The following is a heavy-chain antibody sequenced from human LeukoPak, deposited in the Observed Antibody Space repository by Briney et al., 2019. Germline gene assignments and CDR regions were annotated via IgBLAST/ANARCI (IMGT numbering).Heavy chain of an antibody. J-gene: IGHJ3*02. CDR3: ARRRGRGVTTPSHAFDI. D-gene: IGHD4-17*01. CDR1: GYSISSGYY. V-gene: IGHV4-38-2*02. CDR2: IYHSGST. Sequence: SETLSLTCTVSGYSISSGYYWGWIRQPPGKGLEWIGSIYHSGSTYYNPSLKSRVTISVDTSKNQFSLKLSSVTAADTAVYYCARRRGRGVTTPSHAFDIWGQGTMVTVSS.